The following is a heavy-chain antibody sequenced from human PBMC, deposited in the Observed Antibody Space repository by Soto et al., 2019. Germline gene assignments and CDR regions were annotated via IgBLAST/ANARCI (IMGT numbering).Heavy chain of an antibody. V-gene: IGHV4-61*01. CDR3: ASMRFGEVPYWFDP. CDR1: GGFVSSASYF. Sequence: QVQLQESGPGLVKPSETLSLTCTVSGGFVSSASYFWSWIRQPPGKEMEFIAYVYYTGTTKYSPSLTRRAAISLDTFKNQFSLNLSSVTTADTAIYYCASMRFGEVPYWFDPWGQGILVTVS. J-gene: IGHJ5*02. CDR2: VYYTGTT. D-gene: IGHD3-3*01.